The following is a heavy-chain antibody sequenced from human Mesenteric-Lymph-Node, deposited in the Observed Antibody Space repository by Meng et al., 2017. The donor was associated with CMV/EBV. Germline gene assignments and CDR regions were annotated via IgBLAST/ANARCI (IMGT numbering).Heavy chain of an antibody. CDR2: INHSGST. CDR1: GGSFSGYY. V-gene: IGHV4-34*01. D-gene: IGHD6-25*01. CDR3: ARGSGKRDWYFDL. Sequence: SETLSLTCAVYGGSFSGYYWSWIRQPPGKGLEWIGEINHSGSTNYNPSLKSRVTISVDTSKNQFSLKLSSVTAADTAVYYCARGSGKRDWYFDLWGRGTLVTVSS. J-gene: IGHJ2*01.